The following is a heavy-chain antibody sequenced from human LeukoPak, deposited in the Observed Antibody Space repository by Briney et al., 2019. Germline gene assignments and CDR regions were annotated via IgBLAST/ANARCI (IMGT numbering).Heavy chain of an antibody. CDR1: GFTVSSNY. Sequence: GGSLRLSCAASGFTVSSNYMSWVRQAPGKGLEWVAVISYDGSNKYYADSVKGRFTISRDNSKNTLYLQMNSLRAEDTAVYYCARDSPHYSSGWFGRLGYWGQGTLVTVSS. CDR3: ARDSPHYSSGWFGRLGY. V-gene: IGHV3-30-3*01. J-gene: IGHJ4*02. D-gene: IGHD6-19*01. CDR2: ISYDGSNK.